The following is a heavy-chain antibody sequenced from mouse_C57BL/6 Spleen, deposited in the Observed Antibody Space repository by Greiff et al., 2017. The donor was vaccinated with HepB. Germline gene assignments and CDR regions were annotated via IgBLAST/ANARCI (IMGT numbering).Heavy chain of an antibody. CDR1: GYTFTSYW. D-gene: IGHD1-3*01. CDR3: ARPDNYNAMDY. J-gene: IGHJ4*01. Sequence: QVQLQQSGAELVKPGASVKLSCKASGYTFTSYWMQWVKQRPGQGLEWIGEIDPSDSYTNYNQKFKGKATLTVDTSSSTAYMQLSSLTSEDSAVYYCARPDNYNAMDYWGQGTSVTVSS. V-gene: IGHV1-50*01. CDR2: IDPSDSYT.